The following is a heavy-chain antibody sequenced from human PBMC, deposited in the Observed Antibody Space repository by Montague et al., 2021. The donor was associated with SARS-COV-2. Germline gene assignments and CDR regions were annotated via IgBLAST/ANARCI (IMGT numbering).Heavy chain of an antibody. V-gene: IGHV4-34*01. CDR3: ARLRDGVVPSPILGVGPFYSYYYMDV. J-gene: IGHJ6*03. CDR2: INHGGST. Sequence: SETLSLTCAVHGSSFSGYYWNWIRQSPGKGLEWIGEINHGGSTKFSPSLKGRLTISTDTSKNQFSLKLTSVAAADTAVYYCARLRDGVVPSPILGVGPFYSYYYMDVWGRGTPDTVSS. D-gene: IGHD3-10*01. CDR1: GSSFSGYY.